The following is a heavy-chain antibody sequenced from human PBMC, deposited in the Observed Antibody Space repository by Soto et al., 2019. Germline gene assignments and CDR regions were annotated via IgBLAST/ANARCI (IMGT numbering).Heavy chain of an antibody. V-gene: IGHV3-21*01. J-gene: IGHJ5*02. CDR1: GFTFNTYD. Sequence: EVQLVESGGGLVKPGGSLRLSCAASGFTFNTYDMNWVRQAPGKGLEWVSSITTSSAYIYYADSLRGRITISRDNAKNSLFLHMNSLRPEDTAVYYCVRSGTARLLRHNWFDNWGQGTLVTVSS. CDR2: ITTSSAYI. CDR3: VRSGTARLLRHNWFDN. D-gene: IGHD2-21*01.